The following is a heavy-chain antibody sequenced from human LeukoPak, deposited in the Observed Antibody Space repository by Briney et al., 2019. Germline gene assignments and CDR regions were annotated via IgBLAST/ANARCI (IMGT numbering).Heavy chain of an antibody. V-gene: IGHV3-23*01. Sequence: GGSLRLSCAASGFTFSSYAMSWVRQAPGKGLEWVSVISGSGGSTYYADSVKGRFTISRDNSKNTLYLQMNSLRAEDTAVYYCARGEASGSYAPARWFDPWGQGTLVTVSS. CDR3: ARGEASGSYAPARWFDP. D-gene: IGHD1-26*01. CDR1: GFTFSSYA. CDR2: ISGSGGST. J-gene: IGHJ5*02.